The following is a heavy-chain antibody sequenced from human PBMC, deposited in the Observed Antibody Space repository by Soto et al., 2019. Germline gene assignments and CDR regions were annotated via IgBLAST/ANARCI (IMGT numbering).Heavy chain of an antibody. CDR2: MNPNSGNT. J-gene: IGHJ4*02. Sequence: ASVKVSCKASGYTFTSYDINWVRQATGQGLEWLGWMNPNSGNTGYAQKFQGRATMTRDTSIRTAYLELSSLRSEDTAVYYCARKIPDTGGFDCWGQGVLVTVSS. CDR3: ARKIPDTGGFDC. CDR1: GYTFTSYD. D-gene: IGHD2-8*02. V-gene: IGHV1-8*01.